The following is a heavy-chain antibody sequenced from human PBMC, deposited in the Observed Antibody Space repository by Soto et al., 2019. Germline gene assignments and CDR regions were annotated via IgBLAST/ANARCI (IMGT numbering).Heavy chain of an antibody. J-gene: IGHJ6*02. CDR3: ARYMVFRIGSAYSYYYYYGMDV. D-gene: IGHD3-22*01. Sequence: GGSLRLSCAASGFTFSSYGMHWVRQAPGKGLEWVAVIWYDGSNKYYADSVKGRFTTSRDNSNNTLYLQMNSLRAEDTAVYYCARYMVFRIGSAYSYYYYYGMDVWGQGTTVTVSS. CDR1: GFTFSSYG. CDR2: IWYDGSNK. V-gene: IGHV3-33*01.